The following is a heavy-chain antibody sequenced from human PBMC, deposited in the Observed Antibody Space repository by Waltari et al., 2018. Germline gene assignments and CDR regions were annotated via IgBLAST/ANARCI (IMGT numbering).Heavy chain of an antibody. D-gene: IGHD2-8*01. V-gene: IGHV3-7*04. CDR1: GVTLSSYW. CDR2: IKQDGSEK. J-gene: IGHJ4*02. CDR3: ARGMYSFDY. Sequence: EVQLVESGGGLVQPGGSLRLSCAASGVTLSSYWMSWVRQAPGKGLEWVANIKQDGSEKYYVDSVKGRFTISRDNAKNSLYLQMNSLRAEDTAVYYCARGMYSFDYWGQGTLVTVSS.